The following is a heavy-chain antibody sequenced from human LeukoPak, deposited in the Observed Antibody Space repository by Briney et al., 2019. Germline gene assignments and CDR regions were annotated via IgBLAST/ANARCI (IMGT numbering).Heavy chain of an antibody. CDR2: IKSKTDGGTT. J-gene: IGHJ4*02. Sequence: GGSLRLSCAASGFTFSNAWMSWVRQAPGKGLEWVGRIKSKTDGGTTDYAAPVKGRFTISRDDSKNTLYLQMNSLKTEDTAVYYCTTDPLLRYFDRSTLFDYWGQGTLVTVSS. CDR3: TTDPLLRYFDRSTLFDY. D-gene: IGHD3-9*01. CDR1: GFTFSNAW. V-gene: IGHV3-15*01.